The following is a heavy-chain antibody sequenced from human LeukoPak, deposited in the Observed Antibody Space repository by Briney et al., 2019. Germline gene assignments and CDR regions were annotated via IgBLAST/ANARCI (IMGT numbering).Heavy chain of an antibody. CDR3: ARERFSSGWVRYFDY. J-gene: IGHJ4*02. D-gene: IGHD6-19*01. CDR1: GGSISSYY. V-gene: IGHV4-59*01. CDR2: IYYSGST. Sequence: SETLSLTCTVSGGSISSYYWSWIRQPPGKGLEWIGYIYYSGSTNYNPSLESRVTISVDTSKNQFSLKLSSVTAADTAVYYCARERFSSGWVRYFDYWGQGTLVTVSS.